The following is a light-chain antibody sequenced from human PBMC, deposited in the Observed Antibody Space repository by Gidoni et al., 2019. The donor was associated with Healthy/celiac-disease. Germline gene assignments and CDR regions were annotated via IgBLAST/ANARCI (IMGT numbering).Light chain of an antibody. CDR3: QQYNSYSST. CDR1: QSISSW. Sequence: DIQMTQSPSTLSASVGDRVTITCRAIQSISSWLAWYQQKPGKAPKILIYKASSLESGVPSRFSGSGSGTEFTLNISSLQPDDFATYYCQQYNSYSSTFGQGTKLEIK. J-gene: IGKJ2*01. CDR2: KAS. V-gene: IGKV1-5*03.